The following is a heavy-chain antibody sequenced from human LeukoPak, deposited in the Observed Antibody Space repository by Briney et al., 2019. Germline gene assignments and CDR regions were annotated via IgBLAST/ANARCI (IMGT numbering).Heavy chain of an antibody. V-gene: IGHV1-2*02. CDR1: GYTFTGYY. CDR3: ARGSFLPFLYYYDSSGSYFDY. D-gene: IGHD3-22*01. J-gene: IGHJ4*02. CDR2: TNPNSGGT. Sequence: ASVKVSCKASGYTFTGYYMHRVRQAPGQGLEWMGWTNPNSGGTNYAQKFQGRVTMTRDTSISTAYMELSRLRSDDTAVYYCARGSFLPFLYYYDSSGSYFDYWGQGTLVTVSS.